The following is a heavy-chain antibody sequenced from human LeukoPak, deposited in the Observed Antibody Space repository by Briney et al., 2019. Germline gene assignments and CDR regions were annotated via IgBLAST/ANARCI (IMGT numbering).Heavy chain of an antibody. V-gene: IGHV5-51*01. J-gene: IGHJ6*02. CDR1: GYSFTSYW. CDR2: IYPGDSDT. Sequence: GESLKISCKGSGYSFTSYWIGWVRQVPGKGLEWMGMIYPGDSDTKYSPSFQGQVTISADKFISTAYLQWSSLEASDTAMYYCARQERGSMDVWGQGTTVTVSS. D-gene: IGHD3-10*01. CDR3: ARQERGSMDV.